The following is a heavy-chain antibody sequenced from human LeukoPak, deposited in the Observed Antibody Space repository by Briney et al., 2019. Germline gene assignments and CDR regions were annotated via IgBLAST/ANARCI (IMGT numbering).Heavy chain of an antibody. CDR3: ATATRWFGELFKD. Sequence: ASVKVSCTVSGYTLTELSMHWVRQAPGKGLEWMGGFDPEDGETIYAQTFQGRVTMTEDTSTDTAYMELSSLRSEDKAVYYCATATRWFGELFKDWGQGTLVTVSS. CDR1: GYTLTELS. CDR2: FDPEDGET. D-gene: IGHD3-10*01. V-gene: IGHV1-24*01. J-gene: IGHJ4*02.